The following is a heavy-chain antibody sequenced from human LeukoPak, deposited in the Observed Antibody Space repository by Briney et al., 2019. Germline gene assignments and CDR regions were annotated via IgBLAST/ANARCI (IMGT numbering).Heavy chain of an antibody. CDR1: GVTFSSYG. CDR2: IWYDGSNK. Sequence: PGGSLRLSCAASGVTFSSYGMHWVRQAPGQGLEWVAVIWYDGSNKYYADSVKGRFTISGDNSKNTLYLQMNSLRAEDTAVYYCARVKSYYYDSSGYYAFDIWGQGTMVTVSS. CDR3: ARVKSYYYDSSGYYAFDI. J-gene: IGHJ3*02. D-gene: IGHD3-22*01. V-gene: IGHV3-33*01.